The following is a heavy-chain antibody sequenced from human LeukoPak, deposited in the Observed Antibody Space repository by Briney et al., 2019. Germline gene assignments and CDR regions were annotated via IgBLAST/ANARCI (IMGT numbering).Heavy chain of an antibody. CDR2: IYYSGST. CDR3: ASNSYGSGSYLTFDY. V-gene: IGHV4-59*08. D-gene: IGHD3-10*01. CDR1: GGSISSYY. Sequence: SETLSLTCTVSGGSISSYYWSWIRQPPGKGLEWIGYIYYSGSTNYNPSLKSRVTISVDTSKNQFSLKLSSVTAADTAVYYCASNSYGSGSYLTFDYWGQGTLVTVSS. J-gene: IGHJ4*02.